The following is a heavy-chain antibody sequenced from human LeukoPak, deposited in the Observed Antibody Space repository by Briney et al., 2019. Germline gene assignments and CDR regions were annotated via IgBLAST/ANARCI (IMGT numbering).Heavy chain of an antibody. J-gene: IGHJ6*03. Sequence: WASVKVSCKASGYTFTSYGISWVRQAPGQGLEWMGWISAYNGNTNYAQKLQGRVTMTTDTSTSTAYMELRSLRSDDTAVYYCARGSPFRIVGVTNYYYYMDVWGKGTTVTVSS. D-gene: IGHD1-26*01. V-gene: IGHV1-18*01. CDR1: GYTFTSYG. CDR2: ISAYNGNT. CDR3: ARGSPFRIVGVTNYYYYMDV.